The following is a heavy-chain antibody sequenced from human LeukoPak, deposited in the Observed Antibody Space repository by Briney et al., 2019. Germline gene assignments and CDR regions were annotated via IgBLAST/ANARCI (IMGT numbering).Heavy chain of an antibody. V-gene: IGHV4-59*08. J-gene: IGHJ6*02. Sequence: SETLSLTCTVSGGSISSYYWSWIRQPPGKGLEWIGYIYYSGSTNYNPSLKSRVTISVDTSKNQFSLKLSSVTAADTAVYYRARLRAVAGTDWDYYYYGMDVWGQGTTVTVSS. CDR2: IYYSGST. D-gene: IGHD6-19*01. CDR3: ARLRAVAGTDWDYYYYGMDV. CDR1: GGSISSYY.